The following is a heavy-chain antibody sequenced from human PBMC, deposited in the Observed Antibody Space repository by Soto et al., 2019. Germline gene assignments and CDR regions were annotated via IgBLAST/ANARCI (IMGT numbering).Heavy chain of an antibody. J-gene: IGHJ6*02. CDR2: ISYDGSNK. V-gene: IGHV3-30-3*01. CDR1: GFTFSSYA. Sequence: PGGSLRLSCAASGFTFSSYAVHWVRQAPGKGLEWVAVISYDGSNKYYADSVKGRFTISRDNSKNTLYLQMNSLRAEDTAVYYCARIVVVPAAIGNPEYGMDVWGQGTTVTVSS. CDR3: ARIVVVPAAIGNPEYGMDV. D-gene: IGHD2-2*01.